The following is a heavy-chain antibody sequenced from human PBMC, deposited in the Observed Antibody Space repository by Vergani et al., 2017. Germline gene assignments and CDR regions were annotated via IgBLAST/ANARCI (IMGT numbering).Heavy chain of an antibody. J-gene: IGHJ2*01. CDR1: GFPFKNSA. V-gene: IGHV1-69*15. CDR3: ARDCPGGGGECSAGWYFDL. CDR2: IITFFGTT. Sequence: QVQLVQSGAEVKKPGSSVKVSCTASGFPFKNSAFSWVRQVPGQGLEWMGMIITFFGTTDYAKKFQGRFTLIADEFTKTLDMQMGNMRSEDAAVYYCARDCPGGGGECSAGWYFDLWGRGTLVTVSS. D-gene: IGHD2-21*01.